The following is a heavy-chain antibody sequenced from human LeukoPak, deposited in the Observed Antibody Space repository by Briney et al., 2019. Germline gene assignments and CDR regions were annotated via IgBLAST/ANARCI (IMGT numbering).Heavy chain of an antibody. J-gene: IGHJ4*02. CDR2: MKPSSGNT. CDR3: VTTRGPSED. V-gene: IGHV1-8*02. Sequence: ASVKVSCKASGGTFSSYAISWVRQATGQGLEWMGWMKPSSGNTGYAQKFQGRVTMTRNASISTAYMELSSLRSEDTAVYYCVTTRGPSEDWGQGTLVTVSS. CDR1: GGTFSSYA. D-gene: IGHD1-26*01.